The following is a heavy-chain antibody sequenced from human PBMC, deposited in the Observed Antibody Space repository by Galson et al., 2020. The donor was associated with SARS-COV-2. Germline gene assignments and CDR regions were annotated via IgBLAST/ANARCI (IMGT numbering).Heavy chain of an antibody. V-gene: IGHV3-30-3*01. D-gene: IGHD3-10*01. CDR2: ISNDGSNS. CDR1: GFTFSSYA. Sequence: GESLKISCAASGFTFSSYAMHWVRQAPGKGLEWVAVISNDGSNSYYADSVKGRFTISRDNSKNTLFLQMNSLRVEDTAVYYCARGPRFGELLSPFDSWGQGTLVTVSS. CDR3: ARGPRFGELLSPFDS. J-gene: IGHJ4*02.